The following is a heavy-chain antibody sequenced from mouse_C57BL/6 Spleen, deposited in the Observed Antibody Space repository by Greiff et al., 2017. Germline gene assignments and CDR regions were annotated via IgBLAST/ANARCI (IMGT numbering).Heavy chain of an antibody. Sequence: EVKVEESGEGLVKPGGSLKLSCAASGFTFSSYAMSWVRQTPEKRLEWVAYISSGGDYIYYADTVKGRFTISRDNARYTLYLQMSSLKSEDTAMYYCTRDRDYDYFDYWGQGTTLTVSS. CDR3: TRDRDYDYFDY. D-gene: IGHD2-4*01. J-gene: IGHJ2*01. V-gene: IGHV5-9-1*02. CDR1: GFTFSSYA. CDR2: ISSGGDYI.